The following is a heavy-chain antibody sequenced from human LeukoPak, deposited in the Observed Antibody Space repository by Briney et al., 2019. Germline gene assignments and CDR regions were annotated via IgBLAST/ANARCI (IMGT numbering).Heavy chain of an antibody. J-gene: IGHJ4*02. CDR1: GGSISSYY. Sequence: SETLSLTCTVTGGSISSYYWSWIRQPPGKGLEWIGYIYYSGSTNYNPSLKSRVTISVDTSKNQFSLKLTSVTAADTAVYYCARLGIGVVPSAMLGDYYFDYWGQGTLVTVSS. D-gene: IGHD2-2*01. CDR2: IYYSGST. CDR3: ARLGIGVVPSAMLGDYYFDY. V-gene: IGHV4-59*08.